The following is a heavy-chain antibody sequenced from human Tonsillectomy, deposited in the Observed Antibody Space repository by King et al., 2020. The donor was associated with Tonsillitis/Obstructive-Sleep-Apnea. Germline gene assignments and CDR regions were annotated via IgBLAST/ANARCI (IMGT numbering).Heavy chain of an antibody. CDR1: GFTFSSYA. D-gene: IGHD3-3*01. CDR2: ISGSGGST. V-gene: IGHV3-23*04. J-gene: IGHJ6*02. Sequence: VQLVQSGGGLVQPGGSLRLSCAASGFTFSSYAMSWVRQAPGKGLEWVSAISGSGGSTYYADSVKGRFTISRDNSKNTLYLQMNSLRAEDTAVYYCAKDLPNYDCWSGYYSDYYYGMDVWGQGTTVTVSS. CDR3: AKDLPNYDCWSGYYSDYYYGMDV.